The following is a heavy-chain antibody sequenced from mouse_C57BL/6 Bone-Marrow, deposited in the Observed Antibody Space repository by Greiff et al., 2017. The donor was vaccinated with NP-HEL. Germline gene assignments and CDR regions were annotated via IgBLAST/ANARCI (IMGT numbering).Heavy chain of an antibody. CDR2: IDPENGDT. D-gene: IGHD1-1*01. CDR3: TSITTVAPYYFDY. J-gene: IGHJ2*01. Sequence: VHVKQSGAELVRPGASVKLSCTASGFNIKDDYMHWVKQRPEQGLEWIGWIDPENGDTEYASKFQGKATITADTSSNTAYLQLSSLTSEDTAVYYCTSITTVAPYYFDYWGQGTTLTVSS. V-gene: IGHV14-4*01. CDR1: GFNIKDDY.